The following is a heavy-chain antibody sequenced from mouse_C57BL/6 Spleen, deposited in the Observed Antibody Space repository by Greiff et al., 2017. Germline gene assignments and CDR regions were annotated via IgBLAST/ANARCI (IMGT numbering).Heavy chain of an antibody. J-gene: IGHJ4*01. CDR3: ERFPGYYGIYY. V-gene: IGHV1-55*01. Sequence: VQLQQPGAELVKPGASVKMSCKASGYTFTSYWITWVKQRPGKGLEWIGDIYPGSGSTNYHEKFKRKATRTVDIASSTAYMQVSTLTSEDSAVYYCERFPGYYGIYYWGQGTSVTVSS. CDR1: GYTFTSYW. CDR2: IYPGSGST.